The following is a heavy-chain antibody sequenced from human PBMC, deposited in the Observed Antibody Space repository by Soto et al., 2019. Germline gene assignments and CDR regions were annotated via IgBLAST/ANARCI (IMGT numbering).Heavy chain of an antibody. V-gene: IGHV4-59*12. J-gene: IGHJ4*02. D-gene: IGHD3-22*01. Sequence: SETLSLTCTVSGDSISDNYWSWIRQPPGKTLEWIGYMYYTGSTNYNPSLKSRVTMSVDTSKDQFSLRLSSVTAADTAVYYRARYKRLIVDSWGRGTLVT. CDR2: MYYTGST. CDR1: GDSISDNY. CDR3: ARYKRLIVDS.